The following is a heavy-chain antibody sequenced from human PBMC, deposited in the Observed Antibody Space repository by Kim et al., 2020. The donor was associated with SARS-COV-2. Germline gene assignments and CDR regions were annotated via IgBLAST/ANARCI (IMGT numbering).Heavy chain of an antibody. Sequence: YAQKFQGRVTITADKSTSTAYMELSSLRSEDTAVYYCARNADDFSGAFDIWGQGTMVTVSS. D-gene: IGHD4-4*01. CDR3: ARNADDFSGAFDI. V-gene: IGHV1-69*02. J-gene: IGHJ3*02.